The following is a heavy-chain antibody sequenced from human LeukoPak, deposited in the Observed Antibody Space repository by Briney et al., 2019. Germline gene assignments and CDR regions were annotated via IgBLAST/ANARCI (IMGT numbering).Heavy chain of an antibody. Sequence: GGSLRLSCAASGFTFSSYSMNWVRQAPGKGLEWVSSISSISSYIYYADSVKGRFTISRDNAKNSLYLQMNSLRAEDTAVYYCARASRDRVIVVVVAATRDAFDIWGQGTMVTVSS. D-gene: IGHD2-15*01. V-gene: IGHV3-21*01. CDR1: GFTFSSYS. CDR2: ISSISSYI. J-gene: IGHJ3*02. CDR3: ARASRDRVIVVVVAATRDAFDI.